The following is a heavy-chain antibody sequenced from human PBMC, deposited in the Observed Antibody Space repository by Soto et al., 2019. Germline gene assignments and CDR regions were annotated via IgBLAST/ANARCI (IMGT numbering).Heavy chain of an antibody. V-gene: IGHV3-53*01. CDR3: ARVGRDGYNDAFDI. CDR1: GFTVSSNY. D-gene: IGHD5-12*01. Sequence: EVQLVESGGGLIQPGGSLRLSCAASGFTVSSNYMSWVRQAPGKGPEWVSVIYSGGSTYYADSVKGRFTISRDNSKNTLYLQMNSLRAEDTAVYYCARVGRDGYNDAFDIWGQGTMVTVSS. CDR2: IYSGGST. J-gene: IGHJ3*02.